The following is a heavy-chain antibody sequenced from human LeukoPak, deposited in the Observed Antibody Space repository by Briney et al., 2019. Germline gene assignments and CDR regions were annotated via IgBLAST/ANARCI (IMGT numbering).Heavy chain of an antibody. CDR2: IIPFLATA. J-gene: IGHJ4*02. CDR1: GDTFSTYA. Sequence: SVKVSCKASGDTFSTYAFSWVRQAPGQGLEWMGGIIPFLATANYAQKFQVRVTITADESTSTAYMKLSGLRSKDTAVYYCARVRERGFSGYDWRHFDYWGQGALVTVSS. CDR3: ARVRERGFSGYDWRHFDY. D-gene: IGHD5-12*01. V-gene: IGHV1-69*13.